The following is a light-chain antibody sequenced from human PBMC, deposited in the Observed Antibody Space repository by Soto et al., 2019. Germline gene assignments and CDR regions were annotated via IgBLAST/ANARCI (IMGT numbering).Light chain of an antibody. Sequence: DVVMTQSPVSLPVTLGKPASISCRSSPSLTYSDGETYVSGFHQRPGQSPRRLIYKVSTRDSGVPERFSGSGSRISCSLTGSRVEAEDVGILYGVQGAHRPALAFGGGTRVLIK. J-gene: IGKJ4*01. CDR2: KVS. CDR1: PSLTYSDGETY. CDR3: VQGAHRPALA. V-gene: IGKV2-30*01.